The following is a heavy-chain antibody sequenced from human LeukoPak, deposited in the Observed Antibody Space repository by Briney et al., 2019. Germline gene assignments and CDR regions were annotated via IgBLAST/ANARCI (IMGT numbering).Heavy chain of an antibody. CDR1: GDSISHNIYY. D-gene: IGHD3-3*01. V-gene: IGHV4-39*01. Sequence: SETLSLTCTVSGDSISHNIYYWGWIRQPPGKGLEWIGSIYYSGSTYYNPSLKSRVTVSVDTSKNQFSLKLSSVTAADTAVYHCARQDLERLSYAFDIWGQGTMVTVSS. CDR3: ARQDLERLSYAFDI. CDR2: IYYSGST. J-gene: IGHJ3*02.